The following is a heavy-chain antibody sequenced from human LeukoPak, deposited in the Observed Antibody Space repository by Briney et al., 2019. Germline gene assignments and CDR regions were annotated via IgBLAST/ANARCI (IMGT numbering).Heavy chain of an antibody. J-gene: IGHJ4*02. V-gene: IGHV4-31*03. CDR3: ARYHCGSTYCPGVDF. CDR2: IWNSGNS. Sequence: SETLSLNCTVSVGSINSGGYFWTWVRQHPGEGLEWIGYIWNSGNSYYNPSLSSRVIISADSSKSTFSLKLSSVTAADTAVYYCARYHCGSTYCPGVDFYGQGTLVTVSS. CDR1: VGSINSGGYF. D-gene: IGHD2-2*01.